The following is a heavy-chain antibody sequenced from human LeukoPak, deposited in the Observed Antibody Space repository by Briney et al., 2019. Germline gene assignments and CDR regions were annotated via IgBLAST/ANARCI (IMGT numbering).Heavy chain of an antibody. D-gene: IGHD1-26*01. CDR3: ARGREWEPKVFDY. Sequence: SENLSLTCTVSGGSISGYYWSWIRQPPGNGLEWIGYIYYSGSTNYNPSLKSRVTISVDTSKNQFSLKLSSVTAADTAVYYCARGREWEPKVFDYWGQGTLVTVSS. V-gene: IGHV4-59*01. CDR2: IYYSGST. J-gene: IGHJ4*02. CDR1: GGSISGYY.